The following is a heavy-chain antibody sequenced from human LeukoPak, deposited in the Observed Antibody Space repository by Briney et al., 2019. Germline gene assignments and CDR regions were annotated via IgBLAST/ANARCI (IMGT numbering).Heavy chain of an antibody. CDR1: GFTVSSNY. D-gene: IGHD6-19*01. J-gene: IGHJ4*02. Sequence: GGSLRLSCAASGFTVSSNYMSWVRQAPGKGLEWVSVIYSGGGTYYADSVKGRFTISRDNSKNTLYLQMNSLRAEDTAVYYCARNRWGAVAGYFDYWGQGTLVTVSS. V-gene: IGHV3-66*01. CDR3: ARNRWGAVAGYFDY. CDR2: IYSGGGT.